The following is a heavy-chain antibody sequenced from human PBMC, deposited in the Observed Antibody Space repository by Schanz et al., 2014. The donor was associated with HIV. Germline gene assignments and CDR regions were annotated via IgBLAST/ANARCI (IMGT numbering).Heavy chain of an antibody. CDR2: MYYSGST. CDR3: ARVPPSDSSGYYPFDY. CDR1: GGSISSGGHY. V-gene: IGHV4-31*03. J-gene: IGHJ4*02. Sequence: QVQLQESGPGLVKPSQTLSLTCTVAGGSISSGGHYWSWIRQHPAKGLEWIGYMYYSGSTYYNPSLQSRVTISVDTSKNQFSLKLSSVTAADTAVYYCARVPPSDSSGYYPFDYWGQGTRVIVSS. D-gene: IGHD3-22*01.